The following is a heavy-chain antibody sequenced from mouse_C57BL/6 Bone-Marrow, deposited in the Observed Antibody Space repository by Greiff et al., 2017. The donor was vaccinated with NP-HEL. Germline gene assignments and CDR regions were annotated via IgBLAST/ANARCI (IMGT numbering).Heavy chain of an antibody. J-gene: IGHJ2*01. CDR3: AKHYDYDRGIDY. CDR2: IDPSDSYT. CDR1: GYTFTSYW. Sequence: QVQLQQPGAELVKPGASVKLSCKASGYTFTSYWMHWVKQRPGRGLEWIGRIDPSDSYTNYNQKFKGKATLTVDTSSSTAYMQLSSLTSEDSAVYYCAKHYDYDRGIDYWGQGTTLTVSS. D-gene: IGHD2-4*01. V-gene: IGHV1-69*02.